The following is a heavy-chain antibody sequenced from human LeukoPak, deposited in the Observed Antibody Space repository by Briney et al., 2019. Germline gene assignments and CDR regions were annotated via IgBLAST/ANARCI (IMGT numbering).Heavy chain of an antibody. Sequence: GGSLRLSCAASGFTFSSYWMSWVRQAPGKGLEWVANIKQDGSEKYYVDSVKGRFTISRDNAKNSLYLQMNSLRAEDTAVYYCARDLLGATTLRDYWGQGTLVTVSS. CDR3: ARDLLGATTLRDY. CDR2: IKQDGSEK. CDR1: GFTFSSYW. J-gene: IGHJ4*02. D-gene: IGHD1-26*01. V-gene: IGHV3-7*01.